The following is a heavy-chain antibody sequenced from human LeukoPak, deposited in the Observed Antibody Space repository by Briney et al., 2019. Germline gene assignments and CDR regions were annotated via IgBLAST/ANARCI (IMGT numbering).Heavy chain of an antibody. J-gene: IGHJ6*02. CDR2: ISYDGSNK. CDR3: AKDGSNLYDLWSGYYTNYYYYGMDV. Sequence: GGSLRLSCAASGFTFSSYGMHWVRQAPGKGLEWVAVISYDGSNKYYADAVKGRFTISRDNSKNTLYLQMNSLRAEDTAVYYCAKDGSNLYDLWSGYYTNYYYYGMDVWGQGTTVTVSS. V-gene: IGHV3-30*18. D-gene: IGHD3-3*01. CDR1: GFTFSSYG.